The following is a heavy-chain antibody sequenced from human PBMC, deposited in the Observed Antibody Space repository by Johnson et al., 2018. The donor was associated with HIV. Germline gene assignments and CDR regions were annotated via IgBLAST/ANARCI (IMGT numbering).Heavy chain of an antibody. D-gene: IGHD1-26*01. J-gene: IGHJ3*02. CDR2: ISYDGSNK. Sequence: QVQLVESGGGLVQPGGSLRLSCAASGFTFSSYAMHWVRQAPGKGLEWVAVISYDGSNKYYADSVKGRFTISRDNAKNTLYLQMSGLRSEDTAIYYCAREGSGSYQIWGQGTMVTVSS. CDR3: AREGSGSYQI. V-gene: IGHV3-30*14. CDR1: GFTFSSYA.